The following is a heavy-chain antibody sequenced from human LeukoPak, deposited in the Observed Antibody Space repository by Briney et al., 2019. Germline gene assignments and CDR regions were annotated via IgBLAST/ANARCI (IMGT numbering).Heavy chain of an antibody. Sequence: GGSLRLSCAASGFTFSSIDMSWVRQAPDKGLEWVSTISGSGGGTYYADSAKGRFTISRDDSKNTMYLQMNSLSADDMAVYYCAKDLGRYRNNFFDYWGEGTLVTVSS. CDR3: AKDLGRYRNNFFDY. CDR1: GFTFSSID. J-gene: IGHJ4*02. D-gene: IGHD1-26*01. V-gene: IGHV3-23*01. CDR2: ISGSGGGT.